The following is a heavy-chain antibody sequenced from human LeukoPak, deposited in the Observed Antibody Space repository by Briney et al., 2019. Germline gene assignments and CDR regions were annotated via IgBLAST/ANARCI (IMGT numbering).Heavy chain of an antibody. CDR3: AREEVVGHNWFDP. J-gene: IGHJ5*02. CDR2: IYSSGST. V-gene: IGHV4-61*02. D-gene: IGHD3-22*01. CDR1: GGSISSGYYC. Sequence: SETLSLTCTVSGGSISSGYYCWSWIRQPAGKGLEWIGRIYSSGSTNYNPSLKSRVTISVDTSKNQFSLKLSSVTAADTAVYYCAREEVVGHNWFDPWGQGTLVTVSS.